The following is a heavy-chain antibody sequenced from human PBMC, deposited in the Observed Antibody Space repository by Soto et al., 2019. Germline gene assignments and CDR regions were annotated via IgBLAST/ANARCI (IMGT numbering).Heavy chain of an antibody. CDR2: IIPMSGTT. J-gene: IGHJ5*02. D-gene: IGHD6-6*01. CDR3: ALDPSSSLTWFDP. CDR1: GGTFSTYL. Sequence: QVQLVQSGAEVKKPGSSVKVSCKASGGTFSTYLISWMRQAPGQGLEWMGGIIPMSGTTEYAHKFQGRVTVTADESTTPAYMELSGLRSDDTGVYYCALDPSSSLTWFDPWGQGTLVTVSS. V-gene: IGHV1-69*12.